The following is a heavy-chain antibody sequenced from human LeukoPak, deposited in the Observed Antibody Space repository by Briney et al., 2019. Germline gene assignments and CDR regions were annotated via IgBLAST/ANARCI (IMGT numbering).Heavy chain of an antibody. Sequence: GGSLRLSCAASGFTFSSYAMSWVRQAPGKGLEWVSAISGSGGSTYYADSVKGRFTISRDNSKSTLYLQMNSLRAEDTAVYYCAKGGRSSWYGVYFQHWGQGTLVTVSS. J-gene: IGHJ1*01. V-gene: IGHV3-23*01. CDR2: ISGSGGST. CDR1: GFTFSSYA. CDR3: AKGGRSSWYGVYFQH. D-gene: IGHD6-13*01.